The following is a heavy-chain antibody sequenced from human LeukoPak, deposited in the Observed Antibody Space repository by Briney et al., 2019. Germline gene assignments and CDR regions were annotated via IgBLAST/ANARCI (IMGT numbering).Heavy chain of an antibody. D-gene: IGHD2-15*01. CDR3: ARGPALTNWYFDL. J-gene: IGHJ2*01. CDR1: GFTFSSYE. Sequence: PGGSLRLSCAASGFTFSSYEMNWVRQAPGKGLEWVSYISSSGSTIYYADSVKGRFTISRDNAKNSLYLQMNSLRAEDTAVYYCARGPALTNWYFDLWGRGTLVTVSS. CDR2: ISSSGSTI. V-gene: IGHV3-48*03.